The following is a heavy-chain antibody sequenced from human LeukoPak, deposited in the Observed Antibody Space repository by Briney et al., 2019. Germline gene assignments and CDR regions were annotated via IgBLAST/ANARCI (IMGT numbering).Heavy chain of an antibody. CDR2: IYTSGST. CDR3: ARDGGSYSP. J-gene: IGHJ5*02. CDR1: GGSISSGSYY. Sequence: TSSETLSLTCTVSGGSISSGSYYWSWIRQPAGKGLEWIGRIYTSGSTNYNPSLKSRVTISVDTSKNQFSLKLSSVTAADTAVYYCARDGGSYSPWGQGTLVTVSS. D-gene: IGHD1-26*01. V-gene: IGHV4-61*02.